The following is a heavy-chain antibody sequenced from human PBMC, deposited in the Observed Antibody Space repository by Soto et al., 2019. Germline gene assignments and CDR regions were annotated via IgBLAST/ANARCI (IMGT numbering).Heavy chain of an antibody. CDR2: ISYDGSNK. Sequence: PGGSLRLSCAASGFTFSSYAMHWVRHSPGKGLEWVAVISYDGSNKYYADSVKGRFTISRDNSKNTLYLQMNSLRAEDTAVYYCARECTGSGYSYSFHYWGQGTLVTVSS. J-gene: IGHJ4*02. V-gene: IGHV3-30-3*01. D-gene: IGHD3-22*01. CDR1: GFTFSSYA. CDR3: ARECTGSGYSYSFHY.